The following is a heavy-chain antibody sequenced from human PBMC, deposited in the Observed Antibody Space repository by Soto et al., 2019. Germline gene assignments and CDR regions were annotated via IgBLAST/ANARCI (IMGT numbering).Heavy chain of an antibody. D-gene: IGHD1-26*01. CDR1: GYTFSDYY. CDR3: ARETIDHLYYFDY. Sequence: GASVKVSCKASGYTFSDYYIHWVRQAPGQRLEWMGWINAGHGNTKYSQKFQDRVTITRDTSASTAYMELSSLRSEDTAVYYCARETIDHLYYFDYWGQGSLVTVSS. V-gene: IGHV1-3*01. J-gene: IGHJ4*02. CDR2: INAGHGNT.